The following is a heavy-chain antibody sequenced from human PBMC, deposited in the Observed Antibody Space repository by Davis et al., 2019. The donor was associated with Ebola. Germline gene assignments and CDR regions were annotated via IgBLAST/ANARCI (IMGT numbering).Heavy chain of an antibody. J-gene: IGHJ5*02. CDR2: INHSGST. Sequence: SETLSLTCAVYGGSFSGYYWSWIRQPPGKGLEWIGEINHSGSTNYNPSLKSRVTISVDTSKNQFSLKLSSVTTADTAVYYCATYSGSLGTFDPWGHGTLVTVSS. CDR3: ATYSGSLGTFDP. D-gene: IGHD1-26*01. V-gene: IGHV4-34*01. CDR1: GGSFSGYY.